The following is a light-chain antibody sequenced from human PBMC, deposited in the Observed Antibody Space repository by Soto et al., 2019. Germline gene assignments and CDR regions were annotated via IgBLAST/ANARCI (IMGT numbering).Light chain of an antibody. CDR2: GAS. CDR1: QSVSTNF. V-gene: IGKV3-20*01. CDR3: QQYCRTSWT. Sequence: EIVLTQSPGTLSLSPGEGATLSCRASQSVSTNFFAWYQQKPGQAPRLLIYGASTTATGIPDRFSGSGSGTDFTLTISRLEPEYFAVYYCQQYCRTSWTFSQGTKVEIK. J-gene: IGKJ1*01.